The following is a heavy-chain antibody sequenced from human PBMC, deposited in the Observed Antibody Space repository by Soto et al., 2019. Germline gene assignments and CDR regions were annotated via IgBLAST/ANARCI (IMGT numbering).Heavy chain of an antibody. V-gene: IGHV4-59*08. CDR3: ARQGEWFGAWDGMDV. CDR1: GGFISPYY. CDR2: IYYSGGA. J-gene: IGHJ6*02. Sequence: SETLSLTCRVSGGFISPYYWTWIRQPRGKTLEWSWYIYYSGGATYNPSLKSRVTISLDTSKNTYSLKLSSVTAADTAVYYCARQGEWFGAWDGMDVWGQGTTVTVSS. D-gene: IGHD3-10*01.